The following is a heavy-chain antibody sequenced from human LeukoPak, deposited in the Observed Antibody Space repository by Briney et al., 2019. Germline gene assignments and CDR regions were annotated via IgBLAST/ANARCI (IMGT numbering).Heavy chain of an antibody. J-gene: IGHJ4*02. D-gene: IGHD1-26*01. Sequence: PGGSLRLSCAASGFTFSSYRMSWVRAAPGKGLESVAHIKHNRSEKYYVDSVKGSFTISRDNAKNSLYVEMNSLTAEDTAGYYCARGHIVGDTIWGEGTLVTVSS. CDR3: ARGHIVGDTI. CDR2: IKHNRSEK. V-gene: IGHV3-7*01. CDR1: GFTFSSYR.